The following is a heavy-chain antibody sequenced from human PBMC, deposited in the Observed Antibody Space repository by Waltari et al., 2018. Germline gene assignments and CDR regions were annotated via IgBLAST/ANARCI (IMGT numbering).Heavy chain of an antibody. Sequence: DVQLEEAGGGLVQRGESVRLSCAGSGFTLSDYYMHWVRHGPGKGLEWGARRKTGGVYTTYADSVQGRFTMSRDSAKNTVHLQMNNLGVGDTGVYFCAREFRDVAGHIYYGMDVWGRGTTVTVSS. CDR3: AREFRDVAGHIYYGMDV. J-gene: IGHJ6*02. D-gene: IGHD5-12*01. CDR2: RKTGGVYT. V-gene: IGHV3-74*03. CDR1: GFTLSDYY.